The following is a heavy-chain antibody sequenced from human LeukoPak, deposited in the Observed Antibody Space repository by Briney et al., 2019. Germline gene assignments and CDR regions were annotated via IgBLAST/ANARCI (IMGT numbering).Heavy chain of an antibody. Sequence: QPGGSLRLSCAASGFTFSSYAMSWVRQAPGKGLEWVSAISGSGGSTYYADSVKGRFTISRDNSENTLYLQMNSLRAEDTAVYYCASLITMIVVVMDYWGQGTLVTVSS. CDR1: GFTFSSYA. CDR3: ASLITMIVVVMDY. V-gene: IGHV3-23*01. J-gene: IGHJ4*02. CDR2: ISGSGGST. D-gene: IGHD3-22*01.